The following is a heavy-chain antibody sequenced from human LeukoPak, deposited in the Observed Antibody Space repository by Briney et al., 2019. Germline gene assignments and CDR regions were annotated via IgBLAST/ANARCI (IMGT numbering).Heavy chain of an antibody. CDR1: GGSISSYY. J-gene: IGHJ5*02. CDR2: IYYSGST. Sequence: PSETLSLTCTVSGGSISSYYWSWIRQPPGKGLEWIGYIYYSGSTNYNPSLKSRVTISVDSSKNQFSLKLSSVTAADTAVYYCARVPARSNWFDPWGQGTLVTVSS. CDR3: ARVPARSNWFDP. V-gene: IGHV4-59*08. D-gene: IGHD6-6*01.